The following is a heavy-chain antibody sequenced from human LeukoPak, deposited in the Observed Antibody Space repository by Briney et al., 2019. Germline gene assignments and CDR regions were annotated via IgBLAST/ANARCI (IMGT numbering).Heavy chain of an antibody. V-gene: IGHV1-8*01. D-gene: IGHD3-10*01. J-gene: IGHJ5*02. CDR3: ARDFLGSGSYWFDP. CDR1: GYTFTSYD. Sequence: ASVKVSCKASGYTFTSYDINWVRQATGQGLEWMGWMNPNSGNTGYAQKFQGRVTMTRNTSISTAYMELSSLRSEDTAVYYCARDFLGSGSYWFDPWGQGTLVTVSS. CDR2: MNPNSGNT.